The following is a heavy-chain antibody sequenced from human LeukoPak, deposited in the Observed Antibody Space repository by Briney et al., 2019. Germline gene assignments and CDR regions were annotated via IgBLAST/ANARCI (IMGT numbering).Heavy chain of an antibody. V-gene: IGHV5-51*01. D-gene: IGHD6-13*01. J-gene: IGHJ4*02. CDR2: IYPGDSDT. CDR1: GYSFTNTF. CDR3: ARPIAAAGTDLGY. Sequence: GESLKISCKASGYSFTNTFIGLVRQMPGKGLEWMGIIYPGDSDTRYSPSFQGQVTISADKSITTAYLQWSSLKASDTAMYYCARPIAAAGTDLGYWGQGTLVTVSS.